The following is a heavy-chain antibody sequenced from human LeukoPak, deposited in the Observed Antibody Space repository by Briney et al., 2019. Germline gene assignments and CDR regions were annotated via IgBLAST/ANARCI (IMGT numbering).Heavy chain of an antibody. CDR3: ARTNYGGNSIYYYYMDV. CDR1: YGPISSYY. Sequence: SETLSLTCTVSYGPISSYYWSWIRQPPGKGLEGIGNTYYSESSNYNPSLKTRATISADTSKNQFSLKLSSVTAADTAVYFCARTNYGGNSIYYYYMDVWGKGTTVTVSS. V-gene: IGHV4-59*01. J-gene: IGHJ6*03. D-gene: IGHD4-23*01. CDR2: TYYSESS.